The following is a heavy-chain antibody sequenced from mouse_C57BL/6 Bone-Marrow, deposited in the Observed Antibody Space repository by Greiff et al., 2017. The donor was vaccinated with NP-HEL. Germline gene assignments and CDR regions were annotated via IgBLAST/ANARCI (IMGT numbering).Heavy chain of an antibody. Sequence: VQLQQSGAELVRPGASVKLSCTASGFNFTDYYMHWVKQRPEQGLEWIGRIDPGGGGTEYAQKFKGKATMTADKSSNTGYLQLSSLTSEDTADYYCTTFYGYDFDYAMDFWGQGTAVTVS. CDR2: IDPGGGGT. D-gene: IGHD2-2*01. J-gene: IGHJ4*01. CDR3: TTFYGYDFDYAMDF. CDR1: GFNFTDYY. V-gene: IGHV14-1*01.